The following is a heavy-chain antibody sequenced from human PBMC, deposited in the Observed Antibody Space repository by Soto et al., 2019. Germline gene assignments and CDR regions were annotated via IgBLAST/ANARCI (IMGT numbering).Heavy chain of an antibody. D-gene: IGHD4-17*01. CDR1: GFSVSINY. V-gene: IGHV3-66*01. J-gene: IGHJ3*01. CDR3: AGYTTDGDLVEAFDA. CDR2: IYSGGTT. Sequence: ELQLVESGGGLVQPGGSLRLSCAASGFSVSINYVNWVRQAPGKGLEWVSVIYSGGTTHYADSVKGRFTISRDTSKNTLYLQMNSLRIEDTAGYYCAGYTTDGDLVEAFDAWGQGTKVTVSS.